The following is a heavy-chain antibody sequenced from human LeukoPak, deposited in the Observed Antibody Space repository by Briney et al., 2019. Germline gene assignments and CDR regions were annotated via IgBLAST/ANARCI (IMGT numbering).Heavy chain of an antibody. CDR2: INIKGEA. CDR3: ATSNDAKIAPFDH. Sequence: SETLSLTCTVSGVSMSAYQWSWVRQSPEKGLEWIGCINIKGEASYNPSLKSRVTTSVNTSNSQFSLRLTSVTAADTAVYYCATSNDAKIAPFDHWGQGAPVTVSS. V-gene: IGHV4-4*09. CDR1: GVSMSAYQ. D-gene: IGHD2-21*01. J-gene: IGHJ4*02.